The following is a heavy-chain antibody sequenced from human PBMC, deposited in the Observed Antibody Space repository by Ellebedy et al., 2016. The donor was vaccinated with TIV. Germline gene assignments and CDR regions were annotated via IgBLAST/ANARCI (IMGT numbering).Heavy chain of an antibody. CDR2: ISSSSSTI. V-gene: IGHV3-48*04. D-gene: IGHD3-16*01. J-gene: IGHJ4*02. CDR1: GFTFSSYT. CDR3: IRERNPGGLDY. Sequence: GGSLRLXCAASGFTFSSYTMNWVRQAPGKGLEWVSYISSSSSTIHYADSVKGRFTISRDNAKNSLYLQMDRLRPEDTALYYCIRERNPGGLDYWGQGALVTVSS.